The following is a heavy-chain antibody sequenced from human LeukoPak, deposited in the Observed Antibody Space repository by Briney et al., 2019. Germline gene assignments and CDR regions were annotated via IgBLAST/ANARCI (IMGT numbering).Heavy chain of an antibody. CDR1: GYTFTGYY. CDR2: INPNSGGT. V-gene: IGHV1-2*02. Sequence: GASVKVSCKASGYTFTGYYMHWVRQAPGQGLEWMGWINPNSGGTNYAQKFQGRVTMTRDTSISTAYMELSRLRSDDTAVYYCARDLPYYYDSSGYCYWGQGTLVTVSS. J-gene: IGHJ4*02. CDR3: ARDLPYYYDSSGYCY. D-gene: IGHD3-22*01.